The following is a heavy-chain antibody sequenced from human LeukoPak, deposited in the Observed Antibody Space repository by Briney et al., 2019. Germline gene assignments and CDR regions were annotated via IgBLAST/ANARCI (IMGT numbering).Heavy chain of an antibody. D-gene: IGHD1-26*01. CDR1: GYTFTGYY. CDR3: ARVGDHDAFDI. V-gene: IGHV1-2*02. Sequence: ASVKVSCKASGYTFTGYYMHWVRQAPGQGLEWMGWINPNSGGTNYAQKFQGRVTITRDTSASTAYMELSSLRSEDTAVYYCARVGDHDAFDIWGQGTMVTVSS. CDR2: INPNSGGT. J-gene: IGHJ3*02.